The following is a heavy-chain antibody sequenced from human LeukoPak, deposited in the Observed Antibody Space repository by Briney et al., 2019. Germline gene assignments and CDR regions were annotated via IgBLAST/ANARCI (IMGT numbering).Heavy chain of an antibody. D-gene: IGHD1-26*01. CDR1: GGSISSYY. CDR2: IYYSGSI. CDR3: ARFEWELSWVDL. Sequence: PSETLSLTCTVSGGSISSYYWSWIRQPPGKGLEWIGYIYYSGSIKYNSSLKSRVTISVDTSKNQISLKLRSVTAADTAVYYCARFEWELSWVDLWGQGTLVTVSS. V-gene: IGHV4-59*08. J-gene: IGHJ5*02.